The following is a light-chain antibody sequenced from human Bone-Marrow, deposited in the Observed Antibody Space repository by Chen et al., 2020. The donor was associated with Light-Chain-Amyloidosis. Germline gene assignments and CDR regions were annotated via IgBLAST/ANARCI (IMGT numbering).Light chain of an antibody. Sequence: QSALTQPASVSGSPGQSITISCTGTSSDVGGDNHVSWYQQHPDKAPKLMIYEVTNRPSWVPDRFSGSKSDNTASLTSAGLQTEGEADYFCSSCTSTDTLVFGSGTRVTVL. CDR2: EVT. CDR1: SSDVGGDNH. J-gene: IGLJ1*01. V-gene: IGLV2-14*01. CDR3: SSCTSTDTLV.